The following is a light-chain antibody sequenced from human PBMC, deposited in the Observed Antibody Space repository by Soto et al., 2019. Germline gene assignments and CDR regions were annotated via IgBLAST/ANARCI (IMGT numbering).Light chain of an antibody. J-gene: IGKJ1*01. V-gene: IGKV3-11*01. CDR1: QSVSSY. Sequence: EIVLTQSPATLSLSPGERATLSCRASQSVSSYLAWYQQKPGQAPRLLIYDASNRATGIPARFSGSGSGTDFTLSVCRPEPEDYAVYDCHQRSNWHQTFGQGTKVEIK. CDR2: DAS. CDR3: HQRSNWHQT.